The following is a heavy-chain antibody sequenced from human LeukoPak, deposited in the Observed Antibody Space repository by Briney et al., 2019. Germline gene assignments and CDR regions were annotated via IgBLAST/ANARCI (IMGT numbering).Heavy chain of an antibody. J-gene: IGHJ4*02. V-gene: IGHV1-18*01. CDR2: ISAYNGNT. CDR1: GYTFTSYG. CDR3: ARAPGITMVRGAFDY. Sequence: ASVKVSCKASGYTFTSYGISWVRQAPGQGLEWMGWISAYNGNTNYAQKLQGRVTMTTDTSTSTAYMELRSLRSDDTAVYYCARAPGITMVRGAFDYWGQGTLVTVSS. D-gene: IGHD3-10*01.